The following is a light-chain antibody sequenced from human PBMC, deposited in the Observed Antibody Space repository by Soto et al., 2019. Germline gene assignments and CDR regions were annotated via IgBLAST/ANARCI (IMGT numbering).Light chain of an antibody. CDR3: CSYAGPSTVVI. Sequence: QSALTQPASVSGSPGQSITISCTGTYIDVGSWNLVSWYQQYPGKAPKLVIFGVSERPSGISNRFSGSKSGNTASLTIFGLQAEDEAVYYCCSYAGPSTVVIFGGGTQLTVL. CDR1: YIDVGSWNL. J-gene: IGLJ7*01. V-gene: IGLV2-23*02. CDR2: GVS.